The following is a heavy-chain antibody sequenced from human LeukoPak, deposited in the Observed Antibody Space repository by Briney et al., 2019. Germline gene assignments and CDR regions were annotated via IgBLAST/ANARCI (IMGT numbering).Heavy chain of an antibody. CDR3: AGGSRNYYDSSDYYYGDY. D-gene: IGHD3-22*01. CDR1: GGSFSGYY. V-gene: IGHV4-34*01. Sequence: PSETLSLTCAVYGGSFSGYYWIWIRQPPGKGLEWIGEINHSGSTSYNPSLKSRVTISVDTTKNHFSLKLSSMTAADTAVYYCAGGSRNYYDSSDYYYGDYWGQGTLVTVSS. CDR2: INHSGST. J-gene: IGHJ4*02.